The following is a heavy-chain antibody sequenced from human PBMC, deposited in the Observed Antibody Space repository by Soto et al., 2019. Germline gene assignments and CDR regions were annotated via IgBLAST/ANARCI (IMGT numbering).Heavy chain of an antibody. Sequence: QVQLVQSGAEVKKPGSSVKVSCKASGGTFSSYAISWVRQAPGQGLEWMGGIIPIFGTANYAQKFQGRVTITADDSTSKAYMELSSLRSEDTAVYYCASLDLGEPEYSGSYHGYWGQGTLVTVSS. CDR3: ASLDLGEPEYSGSYHGY. D-gene: IGHD1-26*01. CDR1: GGTFSSYA. V-gene: IGHV1-69*01. J-gene: IGHJ4*02. CDR2: IIPIFGTA.